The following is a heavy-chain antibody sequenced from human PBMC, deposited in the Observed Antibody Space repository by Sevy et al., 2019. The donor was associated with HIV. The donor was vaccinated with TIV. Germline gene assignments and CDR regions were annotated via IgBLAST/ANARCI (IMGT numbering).Heavy chain of an antibody. CDR3: ARDADTAMVGNDY. V-gene: IGHV4-34*01. Sequence: SETLSLTCAVYGGCFSGYYWSWIRQPPGKGLESIGEINHSGSTNYNPSLKSRVTISVDTSKNQFSLKLSSVTAADTAVYYCARDADTAMVGNDYWGQGALVTVSS. CDR2: INHSGST. CDR1: GGCFSGYY. J-gene: IGHJ4*02. D-gene: IGHD5-18*01.